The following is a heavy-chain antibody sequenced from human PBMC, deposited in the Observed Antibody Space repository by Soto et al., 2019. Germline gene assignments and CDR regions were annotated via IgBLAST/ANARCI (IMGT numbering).Heavy chain of an antibody. J-gene: IGHJ4*02. CDR1: GDSISSVFYY. Sequence: QVQLQESGPRLVKPSQTLSLTCTVSGDSISSVFYYWSWIRQPPGKGLEWIGYIYYSENAYYNPSLKSRVSMSVDTSKNQFSLRLTSVTSADTAVYYCAQTDYGSGAYLSWGQGTLVPVSS. D-gene: IGHD3-10*01. CDR3: AQTDYGSGAYLS. CDR2: IYYSENA. V-gene: IGHV4-30-4*01.